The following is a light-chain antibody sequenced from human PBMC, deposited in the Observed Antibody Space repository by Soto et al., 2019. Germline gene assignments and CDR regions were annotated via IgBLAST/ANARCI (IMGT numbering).Light chain of an antibody. CDR3: QQYYSTPPT. V-gene: IGKV4-1*01. Sequence: DIVMTQSPDSLAVSLGERVTINCKSSQSVLYSSNNKNYLAWYQQKPGQPPKLLIYWASTRESGVPDRFSGSGSGTDFTLTISSLQAEDVAVYYCQQYYSTPPTFCQGTKVEIK. CDR2: WAS. CDR1: QSVLYSSNNKNY. J-gene: IGKJ1*01.